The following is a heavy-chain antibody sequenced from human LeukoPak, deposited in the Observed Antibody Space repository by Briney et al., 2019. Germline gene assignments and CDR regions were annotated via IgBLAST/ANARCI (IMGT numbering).Heavy chain of an antibody. D-gene: IGHD3-22*01. CDR2: IYYSGST. Sequence: SETLSLTCTVSGGSISSYYWSWIRQPPGKGLEWIGYIYYSGSTNYNPSLKSRVTISVDTSKNQFSLKLSSVTAADTAVYYCARASANYYDSSGYYPMVGWFDPWGQGTLVTVSS. CDR3: ARASANYYDSSGYYPMVGWFDP. V-gene: IGHV4-59*01. J-gene: IGHJ5*02. CDR1: GGSISSYY.